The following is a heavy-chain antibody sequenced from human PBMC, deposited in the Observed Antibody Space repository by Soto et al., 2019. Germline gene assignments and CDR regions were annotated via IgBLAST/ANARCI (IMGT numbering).Heavy chain of an antibody. V-gene: IGHV4-34*01. CDR2: INHSGST. Sequence: PSETLSLTCAVYGGSFSAYYRRSICQPPGKGLEWIGEINHSGSTNYNPSLKSRVTISVDTSKNQFSLKLSSVTAADTAVYYCARARAVAGTHPLTYFDYWGQGTLVTVSS. D-gene: IGHD6-19*01. CDR1: GGSFSAYY. CDR3: ARARAVAGTHPLTYFDY. J-gene: IGHJ4*02.